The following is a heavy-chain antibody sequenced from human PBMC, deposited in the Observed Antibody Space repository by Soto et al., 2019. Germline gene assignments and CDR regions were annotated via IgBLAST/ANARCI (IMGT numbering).Heavy chain of an antibody. V-gene: IGHV3-33*01. CDR2: ILNDGSNR. J-gene: IGHJ6*02. D-gene: IGHD3-10*01. Sequence: QVQLVESGGGVVQPGRSLRLSCAASGFTFSNYGMHWVRQAPGKGLERVAVILNDGSNRYHADSVKDRFTISRDNSKHMLYLQMNSLRAEDTAVYYWGRDDEYSGNGMDVWGQGTTVTVS. CDR3: GRDDEYSGNGMDV. CDR1: GFTFSNYG.